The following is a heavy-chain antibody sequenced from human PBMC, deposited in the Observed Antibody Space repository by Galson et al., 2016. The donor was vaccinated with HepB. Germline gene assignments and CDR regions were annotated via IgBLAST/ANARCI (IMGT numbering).Heavy chain of an antibody. CDR2: IIPLFGAT. V-gene: IGHV1-69*06. CDR3: ARGGGITMARGVMPGWFDP. D-gene: IGHD3-10*01. Sequence: SVKVSCKASGGTFSNFAISWLRQAPGQGLEWMGGIIPLFGATNYAQKFQGRVTITADKSTTTVYMDLSSLRSEGTAVYYCARGGGITMARGVMPGWFDPWGQGTLVTVSS. J-gene: IGHJ5*02. CDR1: GGTFSNFA.